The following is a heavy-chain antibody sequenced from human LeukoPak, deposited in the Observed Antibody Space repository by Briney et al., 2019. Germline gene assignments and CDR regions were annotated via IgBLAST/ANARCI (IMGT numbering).Heavy chain of an antibody. Sequence: SETLSLTCTVSGGSISSSSYYWGWIRQPPGKGLEWIGSIYYSGSTYYNPSLKSRVTISVDTSKNQFSLKLSSVTAADTAVYYCASLARDYGSGSYLFDYWGQGTLVTVSS. V-gene: IGHV4-39*01. CDR1: GGSISSSSYY. CDR3: ASLARDYGSGSYLFDY. J-gene: IGHJ4*02. D-gene: IGHD3-10*01. CDR2: IYYSGST.